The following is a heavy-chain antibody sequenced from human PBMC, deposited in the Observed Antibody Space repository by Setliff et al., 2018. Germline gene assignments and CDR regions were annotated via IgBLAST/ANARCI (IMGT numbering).Heavy chain of an antibody. D-gene: IGHD2-15*01. CDR3: ARDRSAYSYGLDV. CDR2: VYHNGNT. CDR1: GGSISSGSYY. J-gene: IGHJ6*02. V-gene: IGHV4-61*01. Sequence: SLTCSVSGGSISSGSYYWSWVRQPPGKGLEWIGYVYHNGNTNFNPSLKSRVTMSVDTSKNQFALHLKSVTAADTAVYYCARDRSAYSYGLDVWGQGTTVTVSS.